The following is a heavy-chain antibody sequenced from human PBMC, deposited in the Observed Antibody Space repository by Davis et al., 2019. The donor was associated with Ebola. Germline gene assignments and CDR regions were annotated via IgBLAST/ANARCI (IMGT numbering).Heavy chain of an antibody. CDR1: GFTLSGHW. D-gene: IGHD3-9*01. Sequence: GGSLRLSCAASGFTLSGHWMTWVRQLPGKGLEWVASIRQYGSETYYEDSVKGRFTISKDNAKNSLFLEMNSLRAEDTAVYYCARMGPFYDLLTGYFKDFYYFDYWGQGTLVTVSS. CDR3: ARMGPFYDLLTGYFKDFYYFDY. CDR2: IRQYGSET. V-gene: IGHV3-7*01. J-gene: IGHJ4*02.